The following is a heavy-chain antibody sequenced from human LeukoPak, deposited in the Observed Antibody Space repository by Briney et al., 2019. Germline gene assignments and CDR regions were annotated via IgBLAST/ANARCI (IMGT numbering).Heavy chain of an antibody. CDR2: ISSSSSYI. CDR1: GFSFSSYW. V-gene: IGHV3-21*01. CDR3: ARDIWESGWFDP. D-gene: IGHD3-3*01. Sequence: GGSLRLSCAASGFSFSSYWMNWVRQAPGKGLEWVSSISSSSSYIYYADSVKGRFTISRDNAKNSLYLQMNSLRAEDTAVYYCARDIWESGWFDPWGQGTLVTVSS. J-gene: IGHJ5*02.